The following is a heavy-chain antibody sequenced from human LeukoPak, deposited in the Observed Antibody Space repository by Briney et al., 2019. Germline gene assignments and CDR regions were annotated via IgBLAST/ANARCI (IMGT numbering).Heavy chain of an antibody. V-gene: IGHV3-30*18. J-gene: IGHJ4*02. CDR1: GFTFRNYG. CDR2: ISDDGSYK. Sequence: GGSLRLSCAASGFTFRNYGMHCLRQAPGKGLEWVAVISDDGSYKHYADSVKGRFTISRDNSNNTLYLQMNSLRAEDTAVYYCAKDRETTASGTFDYWGQGTLVTVSS. D-gene: IGHD6-13*01. CDR3: AKDRETTASGTFDY.